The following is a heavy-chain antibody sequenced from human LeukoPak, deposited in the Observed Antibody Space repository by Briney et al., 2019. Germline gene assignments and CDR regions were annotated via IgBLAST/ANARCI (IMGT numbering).Heavy chain of an antibody. J-gene: IGHJ3*01. CDR1: GGSISSSNYS. D-gene: IGHD5-12*01. CDR3: ATHSRSGSGGSENAFEL. V-gene: IGHV4-39*01. Sequence: SETLSLTCTVSGGSISSSNYSWGWIRQPPGKGLEWIGSIYYSGSTYYNPSLKSRVTMPVDTSKNQFSLKLNSVTAADTAVYYCATHSRSGSGGSENAFELWGQGTMVTVSS. CDR2: IYYSGST.